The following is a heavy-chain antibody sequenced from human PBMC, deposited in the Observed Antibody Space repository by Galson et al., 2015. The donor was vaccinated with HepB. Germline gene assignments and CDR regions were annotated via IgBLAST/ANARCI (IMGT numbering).Heavy chain of an antibody. CDR3: ARTYCSGGSCYGLYYYYGLDV. V-gene: IGHV3-30*04. D-gene: IGHD2-15*01. Sequence: SLRLSCAASGFIFSSYAMHWVRQAPGKGLEWVAVISYDGSKKFYADSVTGRITISRDQSKNTLYLQMNSLRGEDTAVYYCARTYCSGGSCYGLYYYYGLDVWGQGTTVTVSS. J-gene: IGHJ6*02. CDR2: ISYDGSKK. CDR1: GFIFSSYA.